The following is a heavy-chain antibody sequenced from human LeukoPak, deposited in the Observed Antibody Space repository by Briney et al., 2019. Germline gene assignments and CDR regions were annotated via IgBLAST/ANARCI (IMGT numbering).Heavy chain of an antibody. Sequence: SVKVSCKASGGTFSSYAISWVRQAPGQGLEWMGRIIPIFGTANYAQKFQGRVTITTDESTSTAFMELSSLRSEDTAVYYCARDRYDSSGYYPRPGDYWGQGTLVTVSS. CDR1: GGTFSSYA. V-gene: IGHV1-69*05. CDR2: IIPIFGTA. D-gene: IGHD3-22*01. CDR3: ARDRYDSSGYYPRPGDY. J-gene: IGHJ4*02.